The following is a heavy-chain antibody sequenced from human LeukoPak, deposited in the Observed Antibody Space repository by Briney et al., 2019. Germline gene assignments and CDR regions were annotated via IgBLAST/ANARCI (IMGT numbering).Heavy chain of an antibody. V-gene: IGHV1-2*02. CDR2: INPNSGGT. CDR1: GYTFTGYY. D-gene: IGHD3-10*01. CDR3: ARDTTPVLLWFGELLHNWFDP. Sequence: ASVKVSCKASGYTFTGYYMHWVRQAPGQGIEWMGWINPNSGGTNYAQKFQGRVTMTRDTSISTAYMELSRLRSDDTAVYYCARDTTPVLLWFGELLHNWFDPWGQGTLVTVSS. J-gene: IGHJ5*02.